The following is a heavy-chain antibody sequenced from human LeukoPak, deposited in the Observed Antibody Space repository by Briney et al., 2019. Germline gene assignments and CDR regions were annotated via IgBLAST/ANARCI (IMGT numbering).Heavy chain of an antibody. V-gene: IGHV3-33*01. CDR3: ARSWDPTGNNWFDP. D-gene: IGHD4-17*01. Sequence: PGRSLRLSCAASGFTFSTYGMHWVRQAPGKGLEWVAVIWYDGSNKYYAASVKGRFTISRDNSKNTLYLQMNSLRAEDTAVYYCARSWDPTGNNWFDPWGQGPLVTVSS. J-gene: IGHJ5*02. CDR1: GFTFSTYG. CDR2: IWYDGSNK.